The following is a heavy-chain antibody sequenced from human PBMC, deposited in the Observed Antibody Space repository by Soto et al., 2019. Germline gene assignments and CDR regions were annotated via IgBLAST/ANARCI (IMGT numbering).Heavy chain of an antibody. CDR2: ISGTAGNT. V-gene: IGHV3-23*01. CDR3: AKGDWAYIAGHSDY. D-gene: IGHD3-9*01. J-gene: IGHJ4*02. CDR1: GFTFTSCA. Sequence: PGGSLRLCCAASGFTFTSCAMSWVRQAPGKGLEWVSAISGTAGNTHHADSVKGRFTISRDISKNTLYLQMNSLRAEDTAVYYCAKGDWAYIAGHSDYWRQGTLVTVSS.